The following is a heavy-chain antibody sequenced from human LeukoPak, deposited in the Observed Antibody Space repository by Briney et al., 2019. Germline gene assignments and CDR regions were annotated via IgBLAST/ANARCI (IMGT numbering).Heavy chain of an antibody. CDR1: GFTFSSYA. D-gene: IGHD5-24*01. Sequence: GRSLRLSCAASGFTFSSYAMHWVRQAPGKGLEWVAVISYDGSNKHYADSVKGRFTISRDNSKNTLYLQMNSLRAEDTAVYYCARDQDGYNNFDYWGQGTLVTVSS. CDR3: ARDQDGYNNFDY. J-gene: IGHJ4*02. V-gene: IGHV3-30*04. CDR2: ISYDGSNK.